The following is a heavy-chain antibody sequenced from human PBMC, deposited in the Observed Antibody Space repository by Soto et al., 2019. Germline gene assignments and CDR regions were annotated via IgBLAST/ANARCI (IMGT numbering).Heavy chain of an antibody. CDR2: ISYDGSNK. Sequence: GGSLRLSCAASGFTFSSYAMHWVRQAPGKGLEWVAVISYDGSNKYYADSVKGRFTISRDNSKNTLYLQMNSLRAEDTAVYYCARASIAVAGIAYWGQGTLVTVSS. D-gene: IGHD6-19*01. CDR3: ARASIAVAGIAY. CDR1: GFTFSSYA. J-gene: IGHJ4*02. V-gene: IGHV3-30-3*01.